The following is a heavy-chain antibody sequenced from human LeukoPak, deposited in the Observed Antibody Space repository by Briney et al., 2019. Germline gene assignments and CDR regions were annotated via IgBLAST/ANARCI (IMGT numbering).Heavy chain of an antibody. V-gene: IGHV1-3*01. Sequence: ASVKVFCKASGYTFSSYAMHWVRQAPGQRLEWMGWINAGNGNTKYSQKFQGRVTITRDTSASTAYMELSSLRSEDTAVYYCAIGYCSGGSCYVFDYWGQGTLVTVSS. D-gene: IGHD2-15*01. CDR3: AIGYCSGGSCYVFDY. CDR2: INAGNGNT. CDR1: GYTFSSYA. J-gene: IGHJ4*02.